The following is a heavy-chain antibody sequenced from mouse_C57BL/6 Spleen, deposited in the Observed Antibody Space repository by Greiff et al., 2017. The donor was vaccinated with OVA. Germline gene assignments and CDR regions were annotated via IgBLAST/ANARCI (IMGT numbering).Heavy chain of an antibody. D-gene: IGHD2-1*01. CDR2: IDPEDGET. Sequence: VQLKESGAELVKPGASVKFSCTASGFNIKDYYMHWVKQRTEQGLEWIGRIDPEDGETKYAPKFQGKATLTADTSSNTAYLQLSSLTSEDTAVYYCVYSRGFAYWGQGTLVTVSA. J-gene: IGHJ3*01. CDR3: VYSRGFAY. V-gene: IGHV14-2*01. CDR1: GFNIKDYY.